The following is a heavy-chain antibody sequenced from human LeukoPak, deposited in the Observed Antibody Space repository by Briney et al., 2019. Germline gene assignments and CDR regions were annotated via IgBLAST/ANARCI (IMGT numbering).Heavy chain of an antibody. CDR2: MNEYSTTI. CDR1: GFPFSSFW. V-gene: IGHV3-74*01. Sequence: GGSLRLSCAASGFPFSSFWMHWVRQAPGKGLVWVSDMNEYSTTIRYADSVKGRFTISRDNAKSILYLQMNNLRAEDTAMYFCARGGVNPVDHWGQGTLFTVSS. J-gene: IGHJ4*02. D-gene: IGHD1-14*01. CDR3: ARGGVNPVDH.